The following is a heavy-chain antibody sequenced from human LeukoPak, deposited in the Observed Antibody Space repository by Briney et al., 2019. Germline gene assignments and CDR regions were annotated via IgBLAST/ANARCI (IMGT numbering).Heavy chain of an antibody. CDR3: ANGYYDYVWGSYRHFDY. CDR2: ISGSGGST. J-gene: IGHJ4*02. Sequence: GGSLRLSCAASGFTFSSYAMSWVRQAPGKGLEWVSAISGSGGSTYYADSVKGWFTISRDNSKNTLYLQMNSLRAEDTAVYYCANGYYDYVWGSYRHFDYWGQGTLVTVSS. V-gene: IGHV3-23*01. CDR1: GFTFSSYA. D-gene: IGHD3-16*02.